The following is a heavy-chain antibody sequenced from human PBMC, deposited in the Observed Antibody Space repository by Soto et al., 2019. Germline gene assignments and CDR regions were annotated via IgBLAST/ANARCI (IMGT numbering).Heavy chain of an antibody. CDR1: GFTFSSYA. J-gene: IGHJ3*02. D-gene: IGHD6-19*01. CDR3: ARATSGWYKAAFDI. V-gene: IGHV3-30-3*01. Sequence: QAQLVESGGGVVQPGRSLRLSCAASGFTFSSYAMHWVRQAPGKGLEWVAVISYDGSNKYYADSVKGRFTISRDNSKNTLYLQMNGLRAEDTAVYNCARATSGWYKAAFDIWSQWTMVTVSS. CDR2: ISYDGSNK.